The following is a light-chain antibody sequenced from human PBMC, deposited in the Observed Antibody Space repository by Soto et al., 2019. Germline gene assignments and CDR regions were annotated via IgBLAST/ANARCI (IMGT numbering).Light chain of an antibody. J-gene: IGLJ2*01. Sequence: QSVLTQPPSVCGAPGQRVTISCTGSSSNIGAGYDVHWYQQLPGTAPKLLIYGNSNRPSGVPDRFSGSKSGTSASLAITGLQAEDEADYYCQSYDSSLSGVVFGGGTKLTV. CDR1: SSNIGAGYD. CDR3: QSYDSSLSGVV. CDR2: GNS. V-gene: IGLV1-40*01.